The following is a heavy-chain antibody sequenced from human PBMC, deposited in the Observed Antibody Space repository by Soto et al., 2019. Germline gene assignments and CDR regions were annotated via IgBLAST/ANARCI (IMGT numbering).Heavy chain of an antibody. Sequence: PWGSLRLACEGSGFTFISYSISCVRHSPGKGLEWVSSISVIGDYMFYADSVKGRFTISRDNAKNSLFLQMDSLRAEDTAVYFCARDSKNRQDGMDVWGQGTTVTVSS. CDR3: ARDSKNRQDGMDV. CDR2: ISVIGDYM. D-gene: IGHD4-4*01. V-gene: IGHV3-21*01. J-gene: IGHJ6*02. CDR1: GFTFISYS.